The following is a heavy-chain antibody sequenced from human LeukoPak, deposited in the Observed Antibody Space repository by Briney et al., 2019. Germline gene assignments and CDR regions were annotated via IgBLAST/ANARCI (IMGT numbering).Heavy chain of an antibody. V-gene: IGHV3-74*01. D-gene: IGHD5-12*01. Sequence: PGGSLRLSCAASGFTFSTYWMHWVRQAPGEGLVWVSRINSDGSTTNYGDSVKGRFTISRDNAKNTLYLQMNSLRAEDTAVYYCARVYTSGYYGGYALDVWGQGTMVTVSS. CDR1: GFTFSTYW. J-gene: IGHJ3*01. CDR2: INSDGSTT. CDR3: ARVYTSGYYGGYALDV.